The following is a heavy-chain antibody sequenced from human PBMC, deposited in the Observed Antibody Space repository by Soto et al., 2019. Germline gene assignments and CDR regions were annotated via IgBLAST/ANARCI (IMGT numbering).Heavy chain of an antibody. D-gene: IGHD3-16*02. CDR1: GGSVSSGSYY. CDR2: IYYSGST. Sequence: PSETLSLTCTVSGGSVSSGSYYWSWIRQPPGKGLEWIGYIYYSGSTNYNPSLKSRVTISVDTSKYTLYLQRDSLRPDDTALYYCARDRLRLGELSLIGYFDSWGQGTLVTVSS. CDR3: ARDRLRLGELSLIGYFDS. V-gene: IGHV4-61*03. J-gene: IGHJ4*02.